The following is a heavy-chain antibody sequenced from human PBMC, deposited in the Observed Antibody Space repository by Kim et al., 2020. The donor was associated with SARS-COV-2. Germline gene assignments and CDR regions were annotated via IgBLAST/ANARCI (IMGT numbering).Heavy chain of an antibody. CDR1: GFTFSSYS. CDR2: ISSSSSYI. CDR3: ARDSSLIAALDY. D-gene: IGHD6-13*01. Sequence: GGSLRLSCAASGFTFSSYSMNWVRQAPGKGLEWVSSISSSSSYIYYADSVKGRFTISRDNAKNSLYLQMNSLRAEDTAVYYCARDSSLIAALDYWGQGTLVTVSS. V-gene: IGHV3-21*01. J-gene: IGHJ4*02.